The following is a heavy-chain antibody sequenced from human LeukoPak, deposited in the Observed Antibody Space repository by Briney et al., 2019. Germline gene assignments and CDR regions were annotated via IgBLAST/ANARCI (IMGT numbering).Heavy chain of an antibody. CDR2: ISNDGSST. V-gene: IGHV3-74*01. J-gene: IGHJ4*02. D-gene: IGHD2-8*01. CDR3: ARDTNGLAY. CDR1: GFTFSSHW. Sequence: GGSLRLSCEASGFTFSSHWMHWVRQVPGRGLVWVSRISNDGSSTSYADSVKGRFTISRDNAKNTLYLQMNSLRVEDTAIYYCARDTNGLAYWGQGTLVTVSS.